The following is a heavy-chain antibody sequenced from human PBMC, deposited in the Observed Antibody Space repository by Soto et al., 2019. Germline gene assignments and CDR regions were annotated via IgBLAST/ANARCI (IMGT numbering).Heavy chain of an antibody. D-gene: IGHD3-10*01. V-gene: IGHV3-9*01. CDR3: AKDTTYGSGMVTVS. CDR2: ISWNSGSI. Sequence: EVQLVESGGGLVQPGRSLRLSCAASGFTFDDYAMHWVRQAPGKGLEWVSGISWNSGSIGYADSVKGRFTISRDNAKNSLYLQMNSLRAEDTALYYCAKDTTYGSGMVTVSWGQGTMVTVSS. CDR1: GFTFDDYA. J-gene: IGHJ3*01.